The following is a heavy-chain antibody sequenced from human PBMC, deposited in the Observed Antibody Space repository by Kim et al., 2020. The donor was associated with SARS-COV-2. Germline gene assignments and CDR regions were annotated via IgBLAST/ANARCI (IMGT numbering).Heavy chain of an antibody. CDR2: IRNKADGATT. J-gene: IGHJ5*02. Sequence: GGSLRLSCTASGFTFADYKWNWVRQAPGKGLEWLGFIRNKADGATTEYAASVKGRFIISRDDSKSPAYLQMNSLRNEDTALYNCLPGHSHSTWGQGTLVTVSS. CDR1: GFTFADYK. V-gene: IGHV3-49*04. D-gene: IGHD3-22*01. CDR3: LPGHSHST.